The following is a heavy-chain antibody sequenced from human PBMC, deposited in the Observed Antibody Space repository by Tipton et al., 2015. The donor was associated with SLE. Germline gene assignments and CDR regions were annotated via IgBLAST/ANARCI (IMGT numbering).Heavy chain of an antibody. J-gene: IGHJ5*02. Sequence: QSGAEVKKPGSSVKVSCKASGGTFSSYAISWVRQAPGQGLEWMGGIIPIFGTANYAQKFQGRVTITADESTNTAYMELSSLRSEGPAVYYCARAGGSGGDWFDPWGQGPLVTVSS. V-gene: IGHV1-69*01. D-gene: IGHD1-26*01. CDR2: IIPIFGTA. CDR3: ARAGGSGGDWFDP. CDR1: GGTFSSYA.